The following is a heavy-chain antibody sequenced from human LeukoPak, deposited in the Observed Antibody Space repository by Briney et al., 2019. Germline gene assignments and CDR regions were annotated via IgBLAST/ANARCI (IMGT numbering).Heavy chain of an antibody. CDR1: GFTFSSYS. V-gene: IGHV3-74*01. Sequence: GGSLRLSCAASGFTFSSYSMNWVRQAPGKGLVWVSRINSDGSSTSYADSVKGRFTISRDNAKNSLYLQMNSLRAEDMALYYCAKSAAFRSTIFAGVDIWGQGTMVTVSS. CDR3: AKSAAFRSTIFAGVDI. J-gene: IGHJ3*02. D-gene: IGHD3-3*01. CDR2: INSDGSST.